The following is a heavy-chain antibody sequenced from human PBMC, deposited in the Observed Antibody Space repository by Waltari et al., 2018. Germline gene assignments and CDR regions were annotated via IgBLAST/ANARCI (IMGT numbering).Heavy chain of an antibody. Sequence: EVQLVESGGVLVHPGGSLRLSCAASGFTFSNFWMHWVRQAPGKGLVWGSRIDSGGSETSYAGSVKGRFTSSRDNTKNTLYLQMNSLRGEDTGVYYCARDLYDTGSGDYPGRDFWGQGTLVTVAS. D-gene: IGHD1-26*01. J-gene: IGHJ4*02. CDR2: IDSGGSET. CDR1: GFTFSNFW. V-gene: IGHV3-74*01. CDR3: ARDLYDTGSGDYPGRDF.